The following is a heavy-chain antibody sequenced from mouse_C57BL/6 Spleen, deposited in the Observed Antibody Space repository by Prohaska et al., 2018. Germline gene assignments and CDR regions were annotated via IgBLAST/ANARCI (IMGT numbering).Heavy chain of an antibody. Sequence: LEWVATISSGGSYTYYPDSVKGRFTISRDNAKNTLYLQMSSLKSEDTAMYYCARDPPLRDYAMDYWGQGTSVTVSS. CDR3: ARDPPLRDYAMDY. V-gene: IGHV5-6*01. J-gene: IGHJ4*01. CDR2: ISSGGSYT. D-gene: IGHD1-1*01.